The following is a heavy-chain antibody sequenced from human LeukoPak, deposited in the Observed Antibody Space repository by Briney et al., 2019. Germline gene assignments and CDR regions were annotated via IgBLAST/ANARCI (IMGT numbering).Heavy chain of an antibody. CDR3: AKVVIPGHDAFDI. D-gene: IGHD3-16*02. V-gene: IGHV1-8*01. J-gene: IGHJ3*02. CDR2: MNPNSGNT. CDR1: GYTFTSYD. Sequence: ASVKVSCKASGYTFTSYDINWVRQATGQGLEWMGWMNPNSGNTGYAQKFQGRVTMTRNTSISTAYMELSSLRSEDTAVYSCAKVVIPGHDAFDIWGQGTMVTVSS.